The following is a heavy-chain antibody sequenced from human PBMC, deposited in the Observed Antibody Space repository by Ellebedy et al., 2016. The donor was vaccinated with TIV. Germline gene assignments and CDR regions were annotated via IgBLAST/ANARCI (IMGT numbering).Heavy chain of an antibody. J-gene: IGHJ2*01. CDR1: GFTFSTYV. CDR3: ARGHDVAASGTWYFDV. V-gene: IGHV3-30-3*01. D-gene: IGHD6-13*01. CDR2: ISYDGTNK. Sequence: GESLKISCAASGFTFSTYVMHWVRPAPGKGLEWVAVISYDGTNKYYADSVRGRFTISRDNSNNTLSLQMNSLRPEDTAVYYCARGHDVAASGTWYFDVWGRGTLVTVSS.